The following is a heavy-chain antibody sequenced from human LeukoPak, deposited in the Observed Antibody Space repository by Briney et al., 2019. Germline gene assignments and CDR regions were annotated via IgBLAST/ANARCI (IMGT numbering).Heavy chain of an antibody. D-gene: IGHD3-22*01. V-gene: IGHV3-23*01. J-gene: IGHJ4*02. CDR2: TRGSVGST. Sequence: GGSLRLSCAASGFTFSSYAMSRVRHAPGKGLQCGSGTRGSVGSTYYADSVKGRFTISRDNSKNTLYLQMNSLRAEDTAVYYCAKGYTYYYDSSGYSPNFDYWGQGTLVTVSS. CDR3: AKGYTYYYDSSGYSPNFDY. CDR1: GFTFSSYA.